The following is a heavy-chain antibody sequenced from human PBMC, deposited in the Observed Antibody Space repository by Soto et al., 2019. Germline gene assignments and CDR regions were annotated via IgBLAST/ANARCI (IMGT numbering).Heavy chain of an antibody. D-gene: IGHD5-18*01. CDR1: GFTFSSYW. J-gene: IGHJ4*02. V-gene: IGHV3-74*01. CDR2: INSDGSTT. CDR3: ARVNPGYSYVNY. Sequence: EVQLVESGGGLVQPGGSLRLSCAASGFTFSSYWMLWVRQVPGKGLVWVSRINSDGSTTSYADSVKGRFTISRDNAKNTLYLQMNSLRAEDTAVYYCARVNPGYSYVNYWGQGTLVTVSS.